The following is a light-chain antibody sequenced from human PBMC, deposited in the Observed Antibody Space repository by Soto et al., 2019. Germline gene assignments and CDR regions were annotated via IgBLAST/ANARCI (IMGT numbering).Light chain of an antibody. V-gene: IGKV1-27*01. CDR3: QKYNSAPWT. J-gene: IGKJ1*01. CDR1: QGISNY. Sequence: DIQMTQSPTSLSTSVGDRVTITCRASQGISNYLAWYQQQPGKVPKLLIYVASTLQSRVPSRFSGSGSGTDFTLTISSLQPEDVATYYCQKYNSAPWTFGQGTKVEIK. CDR2: VAS.